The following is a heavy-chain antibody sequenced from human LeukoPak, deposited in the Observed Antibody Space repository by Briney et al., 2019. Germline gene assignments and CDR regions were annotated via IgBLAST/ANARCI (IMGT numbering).Heavy chain of an antibody. D-gene: IGHD5-12*01. J-gene: IGHJ5*02. CDR2: IDPSGDGT. CDR3: ATDSVMVATRFDP. V-gene: IGHV1-46*02. CDR1: GFTFNNYH. Sequence: ASGKVSCKAAGFTFNNYHVQWAREAPGQGPEWMGIIDPSGDGTTYAQRFQGRVTMTWEASTGTVYMELSSLRSAATAVYSCATDSVMVATRFDPWGQGTLVTVSS.